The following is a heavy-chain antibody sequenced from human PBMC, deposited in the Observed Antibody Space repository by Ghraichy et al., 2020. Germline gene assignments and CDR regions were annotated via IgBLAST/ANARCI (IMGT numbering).Heavy chain of an antibody. Sequence: GGSLRLSCAASGFTFSNAWMSWVRQAPGKGLEWVGRIKSKTDGGTTDYAAPVKGRFTISRDDSKNTLYLQMNSLKTEDTAVYYCTTDPIVVVPENYGMDVWGQGTTVTVSS. V-gene: IGHV3-15*01. J-gene: IGHJ6*02. CDR2: IKSKTDGGTT. CDR1: GFTFSNAW. D-gene: IGHD2-2*01. CDR3: TTDPIVVVPENYGMDV.